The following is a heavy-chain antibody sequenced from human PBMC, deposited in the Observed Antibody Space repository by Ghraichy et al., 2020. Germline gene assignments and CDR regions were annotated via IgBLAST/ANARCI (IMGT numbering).Heavy chain of an antibody. Sequence: SCTVSGGSISGYYWTWIRQPPRKRLEWIGYIYYAGSTDYNPSLKSRVTISLDSSKNQFSLKLRSVTATDTAVYFCARTPRTAARPWWFDPWGQGKLVTVSS. CDR1: GGSISGYY. CDR2: IYYAGST. V-gene: IGHV4-59*01. D-gene: IGHD6-6*01. CDR3: ARTPRTAARPWWFDP. J-gene: IGHJ5*02.